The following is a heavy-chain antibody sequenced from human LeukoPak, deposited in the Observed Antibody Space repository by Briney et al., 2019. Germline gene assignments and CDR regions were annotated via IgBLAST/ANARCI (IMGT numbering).Heavy chain of an antibody. V-gene: IGHV3-11*01. D-gene: IGHD3-22*01. J-gene: IGHJ1*01. CDR1: GFTFSDYY. Sequence: PGGSLRLSCAASGFTFSDYYISWLRQAPGKGLEGISYISTSASSIFYADSVKGRFTVSRDNAKNSVYLQMDSLRADDTAVYYCARAEYYDSTGYYFHLWGQGTQVTVSS. CDR2: ISTSASSI. CDR3: ARAEYYDSTGYYFHL.